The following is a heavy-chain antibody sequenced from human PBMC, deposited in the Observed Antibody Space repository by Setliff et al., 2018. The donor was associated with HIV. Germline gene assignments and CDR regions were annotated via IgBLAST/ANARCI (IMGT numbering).Heavy chain of an antibody. J-gene: IGHJ4*02. V-gene: IGHV4-34*01. CDR1: GGSCSGYY. Sequence: SETLSLTCAVYGGSCSGYYWGWIRQPPGKGLEWIGELNHSGRTNYNPSLKSRVTISIDTSKNQFSLKLNSVTAADTAMYYCARDGGSSGWYFVLGYSDYWGPGTLVTVSS. CDR3: ARDGGSSGWYFVLGYSDY. D-gene: IGHD6-19*01. CDR2: LNHSGRT.